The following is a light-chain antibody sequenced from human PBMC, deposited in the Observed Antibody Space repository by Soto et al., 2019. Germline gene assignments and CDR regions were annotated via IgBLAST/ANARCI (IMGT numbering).Light chain of an antibody. CDR3: SSFKSSITYV. CDR2: GVT. Sequence: HSVVSQPASVSGSPGHAITISCTGTSSDVGGYDSVCWYQQHPGKAPKVMIYGVTNRPSGVSDRFSGSKSGNTASLTISGLKAEHEADYYCSSFKSSITYVFGTGNKV. J-gene: IGLJ1*01. V-gene: IGLV2-14*01. CDR1: SSDVGGYDS.